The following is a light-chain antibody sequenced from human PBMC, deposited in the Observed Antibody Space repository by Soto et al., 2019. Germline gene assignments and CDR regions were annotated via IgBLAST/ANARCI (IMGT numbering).Light chain of an antibody. J-gene: IGLJ1*01. Sequence: QSVLTQPPSASGSPGQSVTISCTGTSXDVGGYNYVSWYQQHPGKAPKLMIYEVSERPSGVPDRFSGSKSSNTASLTVPGLQAEDEADYYCSSYAGSNNFVFGTGTKVTVL. V-gene: IGLV2-8*01. CDR3: SSYAGSNNFV. CDR1: SXDVGGYNY. CDR2: EVS.